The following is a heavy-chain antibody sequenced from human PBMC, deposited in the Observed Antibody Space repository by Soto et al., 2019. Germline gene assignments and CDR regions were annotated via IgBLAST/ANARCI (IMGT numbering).Heavy chain of an antibody. J-gene: IGHJ4*02. CDR3: AGDPPTPDY. Sequence: ASVKVSCKASGYTFASYAISWMRQAPGQGLEWMGWISAYNGNTNYAQKLQGRVTMTTDTSTSTAYMELRSLRSDDTAVYYCAGDPPTPDYCGRGSLVTVSS. CDR1: GYTFASYA. V-gene: IGHV1-18*01. CDR2: ISAYNGNT.